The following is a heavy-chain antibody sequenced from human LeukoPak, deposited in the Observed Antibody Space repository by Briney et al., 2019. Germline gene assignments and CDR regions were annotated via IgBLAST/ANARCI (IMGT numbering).Heavy chain of an antibody. J-gene: IGHJ4*02. D-gene: IGHD4-17*01. CDR2: IKSKTDGGTT. Sequence: GGSLRLSCAASGFTFSNAWMSWVRQAPGKGLEWVGRIKSKTDGGTTDYAAPVKGRFTISRDDSKNTLYLQMNSLKTEDTAVYYCTTDPVDDYGVDYWGQETLVTVSS. CDR3: TTDPVDDYGVDY. V-gene: IGHV3-15*01. CDR1: GFTFSNAW.